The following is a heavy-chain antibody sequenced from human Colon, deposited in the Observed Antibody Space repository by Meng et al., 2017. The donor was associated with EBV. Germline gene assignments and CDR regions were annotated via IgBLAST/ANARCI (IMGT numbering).Heavy chain of an antibody. J-gene: IGHJ4*02. V-gene: IGHV3-11*01. CDR1: GFNFNAYY. Sequence: QVYRVESGGGFVKPGGSLGLSCAASGFNFNAYYMTWIRQAPGKGLEWVAFISKMGDGISYAESVRGRFTISRDSATHSLYLQMNSLRAEDTAVYYCARDLGGPRDYWGQGTLVTVSS. D-gene: IGHD6-25*01. CDR2: ISKMGDGI. CDR3: ARDLGGPRDY.